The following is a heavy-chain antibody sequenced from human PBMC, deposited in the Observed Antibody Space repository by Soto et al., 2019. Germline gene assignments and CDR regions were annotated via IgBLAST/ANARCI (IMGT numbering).Heavy chain of an antibody. Sequence: PGGSLRLSCTASGFTFGDYAMSWFRQAPGKGLEWVGFIRSKAYGGTTEYAASVKGRFTISRDDSKSIAYLQMNSLKTEDTAVYYCTTDLESSSWYTGPLPEGLMKYWGQGTLVTVSS. J-gene: IGHJ4*02. CDR2: IRSKAYGGTT. V-gene: IGHV3-49*03. D-gene: IGHD6-13*01. CDR3: TTDLESSSWYTGPLPEGLMKY. CDR1: GFTFGDYA.